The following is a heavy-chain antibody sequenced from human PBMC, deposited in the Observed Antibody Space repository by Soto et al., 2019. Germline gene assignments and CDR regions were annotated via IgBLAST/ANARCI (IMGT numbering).Heavy chain of an antibody. V-gene: IGHV1-69*01. Sequence: QVQLVQSGAEVRKPGSSVKVSCKASGGTFSRHAISWVRQAPGQGLEWMGGIIPSFGTANHAQKFQGRVTIIEEESTSTVYMELSRLRSEDTAMYYCARGWGYDSNDYYYAYWGQGTLVIVSS. CDR2: IIPSFGTA. CDR3: ARGWGYDSNDYYYAY. D-gene: IGHD3-22*01. CDR1: GGTFSRHA. J-gene: IGHJ4*02.